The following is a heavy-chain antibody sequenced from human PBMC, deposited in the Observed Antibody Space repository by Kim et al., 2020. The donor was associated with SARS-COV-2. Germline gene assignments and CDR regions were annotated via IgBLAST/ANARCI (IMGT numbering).Heavy chain of an antibody. V-gene: IGHV3-21*01. CDR2: ISSSSSYI. J-gene: IGHJ4*02. CDR1: GFTFSSYS. Sequence: GGSLRLSCAASGFTFSSYSMNWVRQAPGKGLEWVSSISSSSSYIYYADSVKGRFTISRDNAKNSLYLQMNSLRAEDTAVYYCARDTDSGGRRFLEWFLDYWGQGTLVTVSS. D-gene: IGHD3-3*01. CDR3: ARDTDSGGRRFLEWFLDY.